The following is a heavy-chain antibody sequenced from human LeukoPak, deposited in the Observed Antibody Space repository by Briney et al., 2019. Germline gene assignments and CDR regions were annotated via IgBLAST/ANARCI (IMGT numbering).Heavy chain of an antibody. V-gene: IGHV3-11*01. J-gene: IGHJ3*02. CDR1: GFTFSDYY. CDR3: AREGGTTVVTPWDAFDI. D-gene: IGHD4-23*01. CDR2: ISSSGSTI. Sequence: GGSLRLSCAASGFTFSDYYTSWIRQAPGKGLEWVSYISSSGSTIYYADSVKGRFTISRDNAKNSLYLQMNSLRAEDTAVYYCAREGGTTVVTPWDAFDIWGQGTMVTVSS.